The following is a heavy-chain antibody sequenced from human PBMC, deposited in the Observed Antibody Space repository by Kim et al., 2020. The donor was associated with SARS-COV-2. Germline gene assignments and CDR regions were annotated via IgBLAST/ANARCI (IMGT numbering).Heavy chain of an antibody. J-gene: IGHJ4*02. CDR2: ISSNGGST. V-gene: IGHV3-64D*09. D-gene: IGHD3-9*01. Sequence: GGSLRLSCSASGFTFSSYAMHWVRQAPGKGLEYVSAISSNGGSTYYADSVKGRFTISRDNSKNTLYLQMSSLRAEDTAVYYCVKDRGLRYFDWLLYQLDYWGQGTLVTVSS. CDR3: VKDRGLRYFDWLLYQLDY. CDR1: GFTFSSYA.